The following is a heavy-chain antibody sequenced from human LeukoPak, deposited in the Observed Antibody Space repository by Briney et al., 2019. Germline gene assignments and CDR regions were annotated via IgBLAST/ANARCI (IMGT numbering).Heavy chain of an antibody. CDR1: GFTFSSYA. V-gene: IGHV3-23*01. Sequence: PGGSLRLSCAASGFTFSSYAMSWVRPAPGKGLGWVSAISGSGGSTYYADSVKGRFTISRDNSKNTLYLQMNSLRAEDTAVYYCAKDCSSTSCYVDYWGQGTLVTVSS. CDR3: AKDCSSTSCYVDY. CDR2: ISGSGGST. J-gene: IGHJ4*02. D-gene: IGHD2-2*01.